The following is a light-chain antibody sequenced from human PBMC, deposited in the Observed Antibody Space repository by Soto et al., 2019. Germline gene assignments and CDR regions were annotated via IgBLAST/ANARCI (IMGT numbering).Light chain of an antibody. CDR2: GAS. CDR3: QQYGTSPTWT. CDR1: QRVGSD. J-gene: IGKJ1*01. Sequence: EIVLTQSPAALSVSPGERATLSCRSSQRVGSDLAWYQQKPGQAPRLVIYGASTRATGIPDRFSGSGSGTDFTLTISRLEPEDFAVYYCQQYGTSPTWTFGQGTKVDIK. V-gene: IGKV3-20*01.